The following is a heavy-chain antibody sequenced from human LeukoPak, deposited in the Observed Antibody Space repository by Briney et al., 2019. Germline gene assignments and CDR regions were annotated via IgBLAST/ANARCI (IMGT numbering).Heavy chain of an antibody. D-gene: IGHD3-10*01. V-gene: IGHV1-46*01. CDR3: ARDGRYYGSGNYYGMDV. CDR1: GYTFSSYF. CDR2: INPTGGGNK. J-gene: IGHJ6*04. Sequence: ASVKVSCKAFGYTFSSYFMHCVRQAPGQGGEWMGKINPTGGGNKRYAQKSQGRLTMTSDTSASTVYMELSSLRSEDTAVYYCARDGRYYGSGNYYGMDVWGKGTTVTVS.